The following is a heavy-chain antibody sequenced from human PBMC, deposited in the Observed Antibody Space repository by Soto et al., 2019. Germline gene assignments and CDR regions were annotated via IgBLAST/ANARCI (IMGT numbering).Heavy chain of an antibody. Sequence: LRLSCAASGFTFTNYWMQWVRQAPGKGLVWVSRINSDGSSTSHADSVKGRFTISRDNAKNMLYLQMSSLRTEDTAVYYCARPQYLPDDVFDVWGRGTVVTVSS. V-gene: IGHV3-74*01. J-gene: IGHJ3*01. CDR2: INSDGSST. CDR1: GFTFTNYW. CDR3: ARPQYLPDDVFDV. D-gene: IGHD2-2*01.